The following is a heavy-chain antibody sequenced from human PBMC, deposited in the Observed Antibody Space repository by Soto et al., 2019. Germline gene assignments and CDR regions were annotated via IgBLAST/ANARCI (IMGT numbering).Heavy chain of an antibody. CDR3: ARQVVVVGITYHMDV. Sequence: TSETLSLTCTVSGGSISSYYWSWIRQPPGKGLEWIGYIYYSGSTNYNPSLKSRVTISVDTSKNQFSLKLSSVTAADTAVYYCARQVVVVGITYHMDVWGKGTTVTVSS. CDR2: IYYSGST. V-gene: IGHV4-59*08. J-gene: IGHJ6*03. D-gene: IGHD2-15*01. CDR1: GGSISSYY.